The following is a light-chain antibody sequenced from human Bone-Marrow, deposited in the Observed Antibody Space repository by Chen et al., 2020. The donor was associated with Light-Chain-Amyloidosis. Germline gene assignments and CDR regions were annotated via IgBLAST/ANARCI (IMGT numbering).Light chain of an antibody. V-gene: IGLV6-57*01. J-gene: IGLJ3*02. CDR1: GGSMANNY. CDR3: HSYDRSNVV. Sequence: NFMLTQPHSVSESPGKTLTISCSRNGGSMANNYVQGYRQRPGSSPTTVIYEDDQRPSGVPDRFSGSIDSSYNSAFLTISGLKIEDEADYYCHSYDRSNVVFGGGTKLTVL. CDR2: EDD.